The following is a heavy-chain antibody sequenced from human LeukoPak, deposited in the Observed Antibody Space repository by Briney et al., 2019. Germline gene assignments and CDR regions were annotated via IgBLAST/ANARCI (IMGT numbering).Heavy chain of an antibody. CDR3: ARNGRVRRVVKDLFEY. Sequence: ASVKVSCKASGYTFTSYDINWVRQATGQGLEWMGRVSPYNGNTYYSQRFQDRVTITKDTSTGTAYMDLRNLRTDDTAMYYCARNGRVRRVVKDLFEYWGQGTLVAVSS. J-gene: IGHJ4*02. V-gene: IGHV1-18*01. CDR2: VSPYNGNT. D-gene: IGHD3-10*01. CDR1: GYTFTSYD.